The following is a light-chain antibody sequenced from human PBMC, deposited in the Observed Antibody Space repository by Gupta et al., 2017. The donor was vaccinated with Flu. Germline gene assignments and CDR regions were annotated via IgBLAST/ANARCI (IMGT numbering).Light chain of an antibody. V-gene: IGLV2-14*01. Sequence: QSALTQPASVPGSPGQSITIPCTRTYSDVGGYNYVSWYQQHPGKAPKLIIYEVSNRPSGVSNRFSGSKSGNTASLTISGLQAEDEADYWCSSYTRSTTLYVFGTGTKVTVL. CDR3: SSYTRSTTLYV. J-gene: IGLJ1*01. CDR1: YSDVGGYNY. CDR2: EVS.